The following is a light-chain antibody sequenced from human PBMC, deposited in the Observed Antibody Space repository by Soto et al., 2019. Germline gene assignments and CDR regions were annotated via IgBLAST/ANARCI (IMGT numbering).Light chain of an antibody. CDR2: DVN. Sequence: HSVLTQPRSVSGSPGQSVTISCTGTSNDVGGHNYVSWYQQHPGKAPKRMIYDVNKRPSGVPDRFSGSKSGNTASLTISGLQAEDEADYYCCSYAVSDTYVFGTGTKVTVL. CDR3: CSYAVSDTYV. V-gene: IGLV2-11*01. J-gene: IGLJ1*01. CDR1: SNDVGGHNY.